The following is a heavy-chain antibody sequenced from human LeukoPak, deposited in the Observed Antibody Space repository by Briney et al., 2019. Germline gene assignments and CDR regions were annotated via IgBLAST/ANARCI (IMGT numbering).Heavy chain of an antibody. V-gene: IGHV4-34*01. J-gene: IGHJ4*02. D-gene: IGHD5-12*01. CDR3: ARYLVATRDFDY. Sequence: SETLSLTCAVYGGSFSGYYWSWIRQPPGKGLEWIGEINHSGSTNYNPPLKSRVTISVDTSKNQFSLKLSSVTAADTAVYYCARYLVATRDFDYWGQGTLVTVSS. CDR1: GGSFSGYY. CDR2: INHSGST.